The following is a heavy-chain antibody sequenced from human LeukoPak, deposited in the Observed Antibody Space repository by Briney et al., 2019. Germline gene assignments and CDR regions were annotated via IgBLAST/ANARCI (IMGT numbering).Heavy chain of an antibody. CDR1: GYTFTSYG. D-gene: IGHD1-26*01. CDR2: ISAYNGNT. CDR3: ARDGSWELLYYYYGMDV. J-gene: IGHJ6*02. V-gene: IGHV1-18*01. Sequence: ASVKVSCKASGYTFTSYGISWVRQAPGQGLEWMGWISAYNGNTNYAQKLQGRVTMTTGTSTSTAYMELRSLRSDDTAVYYCARDGSWELLYYYYGMDVWGQGTTVTVSS.